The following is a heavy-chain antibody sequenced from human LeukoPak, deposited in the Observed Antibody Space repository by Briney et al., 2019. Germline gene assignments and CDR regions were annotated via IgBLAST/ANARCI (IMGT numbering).Heavy chain of an antibody. CDR3: ARSLDYGGHCFFDY. CDR1: GFTFSNYW. J-gene: IGHJ4*02. V-gene: IGHV3-7*01. D-gene: IGHD4-23*01. CDR2: IKLDGSEK. Sequence: PGGSPRLSCAASGFTFSNYWMTWVRQAPGKGLEWVANIKLDGSEKYYVDSVKGRFAISRDNAKNSVCLQMNSLRAEDTAVYYCARSLDYGGHCFFDYWGQGTLVTVSS.